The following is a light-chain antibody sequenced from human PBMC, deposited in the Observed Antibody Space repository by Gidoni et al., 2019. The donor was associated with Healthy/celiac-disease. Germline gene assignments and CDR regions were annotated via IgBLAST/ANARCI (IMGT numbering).Light chain of an antibody. CDR2: WAS. CDR3: QQYYSTPWT. J-gene: IGKJ1*01. CDR1: QSVLYSSNNKNY. V-gene: IGKV4-1*01. Sequence: DIVITQSPYSLAVSLGERATINCKSSQSVLYSSNNKNYLAWYTQKPGQPPTLIFYWASTRESGVPDRFSGSGSGTDFTLTISSLQAEDVAVYYCQQYYSTPWTFGQGTKVEIK.